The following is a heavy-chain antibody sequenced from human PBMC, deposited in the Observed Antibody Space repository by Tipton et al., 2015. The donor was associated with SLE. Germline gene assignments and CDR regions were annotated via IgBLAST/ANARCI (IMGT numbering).Heavy chain of an antibody. CDR2: IYHSGST. J-gene: IGHJ3*02. V-gene: IGHV4-4*02. CDR3: ARDRGQRGAFDI. D-gene: IGHD6-25*01. Sequence: TLSFTCAVSGGSISSSNWWSWVRQPPGKGLEWIGEIYHSGSTNYNPSLKSRVTISVDKSKNQFSLKLSSVTAADTAVYYCARDRGQRGAFDIWGQGTMVTVSS. CDR1: GGSISSSNW.